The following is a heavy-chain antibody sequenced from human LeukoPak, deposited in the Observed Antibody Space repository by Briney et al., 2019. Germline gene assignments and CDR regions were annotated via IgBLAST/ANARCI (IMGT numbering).Heavy chain of an antibody. Sequence: SQTLSLTCTVSGGSISSGDYYWSWIRQPPGKGLECIGYIYYSGSTYYNPSLKSRVTISVDTSKNQFSLKLSSVTAADTAVYYSARANYDILTGYYKVFDYWGEGTLVTVSS. CDR1: GGSISSGDYY. D-gene: IGHD3-9*01. V-gene: IGHV4-30-4*01. CDR2: IYYSGST. CDR3: ARANYDILTGYYKVFDY. J-gene: IGHJ4*02.